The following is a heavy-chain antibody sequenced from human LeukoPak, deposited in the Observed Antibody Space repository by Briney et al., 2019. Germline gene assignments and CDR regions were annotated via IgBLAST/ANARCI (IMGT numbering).Heavy chain of an antibody. Sequence: GGSLRLSCAASGFTFSSYDMHWVRQAPGKGLEWVAVIWYDGSNKYYADSVKGRFTVSRDNSKNTLFLQMNSLRAEDTAVYYCAKDGGLWVSAHWGDSWGRGTLVTVSS. CDR3: AKDGGLWVSAHWGDS. CDR1: GFTFSSYD. D-gene: IGHD7-27*01. V-gene: IGHV3-33*06. CDR2: IWYDGSNK. J-gene: IGHJ4*02.